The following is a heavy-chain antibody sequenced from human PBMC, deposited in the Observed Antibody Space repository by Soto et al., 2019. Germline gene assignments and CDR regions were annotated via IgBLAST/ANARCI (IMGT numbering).Heavy chain of an antibody. J-gene: IGHJ6*02. Sequence: GGSLRLSCAASGFTFSSYGVHWVRQAPGEGLEGVAFIWYDGSTKYYADSVRGRFTISRDNSKNTLYLHMSSLRAEDTAVYYCAKEGGVYSPGYYYGLDVWGQGTTVTV. CDR1: GFTFSSYG. CDR2: IWYDGSTK. V-gene: IGHV3-30*02. D-gene: IGHD4-4*01. CDR3: AKEGGVYSPGYYYGLDV.